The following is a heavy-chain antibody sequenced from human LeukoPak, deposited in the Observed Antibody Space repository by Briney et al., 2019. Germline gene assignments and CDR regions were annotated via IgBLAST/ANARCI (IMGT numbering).Heavy chain of an antibody. J-gene: IGHJ6*02. CDR3: ARETLLYPFGGATRLDV. CDR2: IRYDGSNK. CDR1: GFTFSSYG. Sequence: GGSLRLFCAASGFTFSSYGMHWVRQAPGKGLEWVAFIRYDGSNKYYADSVKGRFTISRDNSKNTLYLQMNSLRAEDTAVYYCARETLLYPFGGATRLDVWGQGTTVTVSS. V-gene: IGHV3-30*02. D-gene: IGHD1-26*01.